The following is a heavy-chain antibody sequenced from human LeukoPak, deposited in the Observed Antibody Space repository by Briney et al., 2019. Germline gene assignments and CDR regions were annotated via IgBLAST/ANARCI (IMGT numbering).Heavy chain of an antibody. J-gene: IGHJ6*02. CDR3: ARDRLYYYYYGMDV. CDR1: GFTFSSYE. CDR2: IWYDGSNK. Sequence: PGGSLRLSCAASGFTFSSYEMNWVRQAPGKGLEWVAVIWYDGSNKYYADSVKGRFTISRDNSKNTLYLQMNSLRAEDTAVYYCARDRLYYYYYGMDVWGQGTTVTVSS. V-gene: IGHV3-33*08. D-gene: IGHD5-12*01.